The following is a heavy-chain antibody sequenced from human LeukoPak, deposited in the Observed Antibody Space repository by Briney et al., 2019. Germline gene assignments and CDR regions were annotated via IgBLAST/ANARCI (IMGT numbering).Heavy chain of an antibody. CDR1: GFTFNSCP. D-gene: IGHD4/OR15-4a*01. CDR2: ISRNGGST. J-gene: IGHJ3*02. CDR3: VRESGFMVAPNSAFDI. Sequence: GGSLRLSCSASGFTFNSCPVHWVRQAPGKGLEYVSGISRNGGSTYYADSVKGRFTISRDNSKNTLYLQMSSLRAEDTAVYYCVRESGFMVAPNSAFDIWGQGTMVTVSS. V-gene: IGHV3-64D*06.